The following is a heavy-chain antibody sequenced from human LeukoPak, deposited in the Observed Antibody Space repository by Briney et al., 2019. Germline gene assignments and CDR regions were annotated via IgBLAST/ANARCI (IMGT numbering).Heavy chain of an antibody. Sequence: GGSLRLSCAASGFTFSSYSMNWVRQAPGKGLEWVSYIDSSGSTIHYADSVKGRFTISRDNAKNSLYLQMNSLRAEDTAVYYCARTKEMATISYFDSWGQGTLVTVSS. V-gene: IGHV3-48*04. CDR3: ARTKEMATISYFDS. J-gene: IGHJ4*02. D-gene: IGHD5-24*01. CDR2: IDSSGSTI. CDR1: GFTFSSYS.